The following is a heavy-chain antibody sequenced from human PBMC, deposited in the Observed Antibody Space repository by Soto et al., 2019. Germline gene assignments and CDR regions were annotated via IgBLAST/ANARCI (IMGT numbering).Heavy chain of an antibody. J-gene: IGHJ4*02. D-gene: IGHD3-22*01. CDR3: ASYYYDSSGYYYFDY. Sequence: SETLSLTCTVSGGSISSGDYYWSWIRQPPGKGLEWIGYIYYSGSTYYNPSLKSRVTISVDTSKNQFSLKLSSVTAADTAVYYCASYYYDSSGYYYFDYWGQGTQVTVSS. CDR2: IYYSGST. V-gene: IGHV4-30-4*01. CDR1: GGSISSGDYY.